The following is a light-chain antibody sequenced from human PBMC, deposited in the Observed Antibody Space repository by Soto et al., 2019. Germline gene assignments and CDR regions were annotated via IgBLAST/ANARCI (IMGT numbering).Light chain of an antibody. CDR2: GAS. CDR1: QSVSSN. V-gene: IGKV3D-15*02. CDR3: QQYDNSPIT. Sequence: EIVMPQSPATLSVFPGERATLSCRASQSVSSNLAWYQQKPGQAPRLLIYGASTRATDVPARFSGSGSETDFTLTISRLEPEDFAVYYCQQYDNSPITFGQGTRRRL. J-gene: IGKJ5*01.